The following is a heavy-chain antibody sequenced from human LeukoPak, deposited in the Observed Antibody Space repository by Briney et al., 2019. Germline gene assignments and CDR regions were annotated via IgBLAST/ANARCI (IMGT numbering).Heavy chain of an antibody. Sequence: GGSLRLSCAVSGLTFSNSWMDWVRQAPGKGLEWVASINPDGNKKYSADSVKGRFTISRDNAENSLYLQMNSLRVEDTAFYYCARDLAYSRSDYWGQGMLVTVSS. CDR2: INPDGNKK. D-gene: IGHD5-18*01. CDR1: GLTFSNSW. CDR3: ARDLAYSRSDY. V-gene: IGHV3-7*01. J-gene: IGHJ4*02.